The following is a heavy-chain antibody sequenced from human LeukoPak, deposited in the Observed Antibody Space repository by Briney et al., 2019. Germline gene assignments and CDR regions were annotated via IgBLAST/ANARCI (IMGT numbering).Heavy chain of an antibody. V-gene: IGHV3-23*01. CDR1: GLTFSSYA. D-gene: IGHD1-7*01. CDR3: ALELTAFDF. CDR2: ICASGGGP. J-gene: IGHJ4*02. Sequence: QPGGSLRLSCAVSGLTFSSYAMSWVRQAPGKGLEWVSGICASGGGPTYADSVKGRFTISRDNSKNTLYLQMDGLRADDTAVYYCALELTAFDFWGQGTLVTVSS.